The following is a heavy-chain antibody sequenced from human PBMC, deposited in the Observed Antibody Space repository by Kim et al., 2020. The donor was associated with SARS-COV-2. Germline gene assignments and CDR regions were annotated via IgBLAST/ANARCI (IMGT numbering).Heavy chain of an antibody. Sequence: GGSLRLSCAASGFTFSSYAMSWVRQAPGKGLEWVSAISGSGGSTYYADSVKGRFTISRDNSKNTLYLQMNSLRAEDTAVYYCAKIPLSLMVRGVIIKQPHFDYWGQGTLVTVSS. J-gene: IGHJ4*02. V-gene: IGHV3-23*01. D-gene: IGHD3-10*01. CDR3: AKIPLSLMVRGVIIKQPHFDY. CDR1: GFTFSSYA. CDR2: ISGSGGST.